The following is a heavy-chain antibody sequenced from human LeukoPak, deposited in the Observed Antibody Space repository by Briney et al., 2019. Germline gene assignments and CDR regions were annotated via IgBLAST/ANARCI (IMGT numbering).Heavy chain of an antibody. V-gene: IGHV4-34*01. Sequence: SETLSLTCAVYGGSFSGYYRSWIRQPPGKGLEWIGEINHSGSTNYNPSLKSRVTISVDTSKDQFSLKLSSVTAADTAVYYCARVNWNYSHDAFDIWGQGTMVTVSS. CDR1: GGSFSGYY. D-gene: IGHD1-7*01. J-gene: IGHJ3*02. CDR2: INHSGST. CDR3: ARVNWNYSHDAFDI.